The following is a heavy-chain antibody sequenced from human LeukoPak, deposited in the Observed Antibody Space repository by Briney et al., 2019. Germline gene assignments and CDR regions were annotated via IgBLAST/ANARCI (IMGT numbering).Heavy chain of an antibody. Sequence: PGGSLRLSCAASGFTFGGYWMHWVRQAPGKGPVWVARINTDGSSTAYAHSVKGRFTISRDNVKNTLYVQMNSLRADDAAFYYCARDNGGAFDYWGLGTLVTVSS. D-gene: IGHD3-16*01. CDR3: ARDNGGAFDY. CDR2: INTDGSST. V-gene: IGHV3-74*03. J-gene: IGHJ4*02. CDR1: GFTFGGYW.